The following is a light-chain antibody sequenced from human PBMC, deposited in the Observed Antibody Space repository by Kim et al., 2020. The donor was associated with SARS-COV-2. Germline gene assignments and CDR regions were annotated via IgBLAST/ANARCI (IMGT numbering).Light chain of an antibody. CDR3: QAWDSSTVV. CDR2: QDS. Sequence: SVSPGQTASITCSGDKLGDKYACWYQQKPGQSPVLVIHQDSKRPSGIPERFSGSNSGNTATLTISGTQAMDEADYYCQAWDSSTVVFGGGTKLTV. CDR1: KLGDKY. J-gene: IGLJ2*01. V-gene: IGLV3-1*01.